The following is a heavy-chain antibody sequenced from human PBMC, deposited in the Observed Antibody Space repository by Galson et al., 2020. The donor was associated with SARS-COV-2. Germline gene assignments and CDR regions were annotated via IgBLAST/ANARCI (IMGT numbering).Heavy chain of an antibody. CDR3: VRARRTLRCYDVFLLAPNWFDS. V-gene: IGHV4-30-4*01. D-gene: IGHD3-10*02. Sequence: SETLSLTCSVSGGSISSPDYYYSWIRQSPGKGLEWIGYIYYSGNTNYNPSLKSRLAISLHTSKNQVSLKLSSVSAADTAVYYCVRARRTLRCYDVFLLAPNWFDSWGQGTLVTVSS. CDR2: IYYSGNT. CDR1: GGSISSPDYY. J-gene: IGHJ5*01.